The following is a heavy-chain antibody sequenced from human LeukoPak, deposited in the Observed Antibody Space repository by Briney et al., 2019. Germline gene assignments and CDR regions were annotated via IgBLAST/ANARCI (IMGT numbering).Heavy chain of an antibody. CDR2: ISAYNGNT. V-gene: IGHV1-18*01. CDR3: ARDGVRRYCSGGSCYLSLDY. D-gene: IGHD2-15*01. Sequence: ASVKVSCKASGYTFTSYGISRVRQAPGQGLEWMGWISAYNGNTNYAQKLQGRVTMTTDTSTSTAYMELRSLRSEDTAVYYCARDGVRRYCSGGSCYLSLDYWGQGALVTVSS. CDR1: GYTFTSYG. J-gene: IGHJ4*02.